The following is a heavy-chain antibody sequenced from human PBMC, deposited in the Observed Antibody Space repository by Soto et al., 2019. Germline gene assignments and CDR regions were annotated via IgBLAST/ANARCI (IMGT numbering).Heavy chain of an antibody. J-gene: IGHJ6*03. V-gene: IGHV3-13*01. CDR2: IGTAGDT. CDR1: GFTFSSYD. Sequence: WGSLKLSCAASGFTFSSYDMHWVRQATGKGLEWVSAIGTAGDTYYPGSVKGRFTISRENAKNSLYLQMNSLRAGDTALYYCARGWLATGGSLSYMDVWGKGTTVTVS. D-gene: IGHD6-13*01. CDR3: ARGWLATGGSLSYMDV.